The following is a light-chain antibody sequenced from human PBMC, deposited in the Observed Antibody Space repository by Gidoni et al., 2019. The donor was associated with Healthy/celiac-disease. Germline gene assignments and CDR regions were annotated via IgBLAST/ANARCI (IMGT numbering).Light chain of an antibody. Sequence: DIVMTQSPDSLAVSLGERATINCKSSQSVLYNSNNKNYLAWYQQKPGQPPNLLIYWASTRASGVPDRFSGSGSGTDFTLTISSLQAEDVAVYYCQQYYSTPITFXPXTKVDIK. CDR2: WAS. V-gene: IGKV4-1*01. CDR3: QQYYSTPIT. CDR1: QSVLYNSNNKNY. J-gene: IGKJ3*01.